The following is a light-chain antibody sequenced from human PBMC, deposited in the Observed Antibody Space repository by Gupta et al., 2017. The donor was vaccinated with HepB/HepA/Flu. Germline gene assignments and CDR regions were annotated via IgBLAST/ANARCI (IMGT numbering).Light chain of an antibody. Sequence: EIVLTQSPGTLSLSPGERATLSCRASQSVSSSYLAWYQQKPGQAPRLLIYGASNRTTGIPDRFSGSGYGTDFTLTISRLEPEDFAVYYCQQYGSSLWTFGQGTKVEIK. CDR3: QQYGSSLWT. V-gene: IGKV3-20*01. CDR2: GAS. J-gene: IGKJ1*01. CDR1: QSVSSSY.